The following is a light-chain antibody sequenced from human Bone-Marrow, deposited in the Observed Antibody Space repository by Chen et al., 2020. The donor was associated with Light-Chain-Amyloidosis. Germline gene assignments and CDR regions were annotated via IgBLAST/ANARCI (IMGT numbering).Light chain of an antibody. CDR3: GSSAGSRSYI. Sequence: QSALPKPASVSGSPGQSSTISCTGTSGDVGTYNYVSWYQQHPGKAPKVMIDPVSNWPSGVSSRASGSKPGTTASLPISCLRAEDGGDYYCGSSAGSRSYIFGPGTKVPVL. CDR1: SGDVGTYNY. J-gene: IGLJ1*01. V-gene: IGLV2-14*01. CDR2: PVS.